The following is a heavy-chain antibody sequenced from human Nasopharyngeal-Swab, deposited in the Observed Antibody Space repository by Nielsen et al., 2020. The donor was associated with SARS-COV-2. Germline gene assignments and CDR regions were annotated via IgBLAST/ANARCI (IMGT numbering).Heavy chain of an antibody. CDR1: GLGFSNYE. D-gene: IGHD5-12*01. V-gene: IGHV3-48*03. Sequence: GGSLRLSCAASGLGFSNYEMNWVRQAPGKGLEWISYISTTTATIYYTDSVKGRFTISRDNAKNSLYLQMNSLRAEDTAVYYCAREVPYSGHDDAFVIWGQGTMVTVSA. CDR3: AREVPYSGHDDAFVI. CDR2: ISTTTATI. J-gene: IGHJ3*02.